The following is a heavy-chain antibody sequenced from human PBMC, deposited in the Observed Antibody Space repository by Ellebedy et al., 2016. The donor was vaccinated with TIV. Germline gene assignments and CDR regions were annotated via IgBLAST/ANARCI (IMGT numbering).Heavy chain of an antibody. D-gene: IGHD3-22*01. J-gene: IGHJ5*02. Sequence: MPSETLSLTCAVYGGSFSGYYWSWIRQPPGKGLEWIGEINHSGSTNYNPSLKSRVTISVDTSKNQFSLKLSSVTAADTAVYYCSRDSSGYSNEGWFDPWGQGTLVTVSS. CDR2: INHSGST. CDR1: GGSFSGYY. V-gene: IGHV4-34*01. CDR3: SRDSSGYSNEGWFDP.